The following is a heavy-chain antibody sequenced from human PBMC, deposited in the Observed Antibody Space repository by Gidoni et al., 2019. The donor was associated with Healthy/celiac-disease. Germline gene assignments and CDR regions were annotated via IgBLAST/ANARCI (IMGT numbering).Heavy chain of an antibody. J-gene: IGHJ2*01. Sequence: QVQLQESGPGLVKPSETLSFTCNVSGGSISSYYWSWIRQPPGKGLEWIGYIYYSGSNNYNTSLKSRVNITVDTSNNQFSLKLSSVTAADTAVYYCARPDTGVVGMDLWGRGTLVTVSS. V-gene: IGHV4-59*08. CDR3: ARPDTGVVGMDL. D-gene: IGHD2-21*01. CDR2: IYYSGSN. CDR1: GGSISSYY.